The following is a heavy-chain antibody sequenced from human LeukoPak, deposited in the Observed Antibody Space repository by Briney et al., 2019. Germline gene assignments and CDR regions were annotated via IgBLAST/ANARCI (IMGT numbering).Heavy chain of an antibody. J-gene: IGHJ6*03. CDR3: ARDRLDIVVFPPSKQRRYMDV. V-gene: IGHV4-39*07. Sequence: SETLSLTCTVSGGSMTSNTYYWGWIRQPPGKGLEWIGNIYYSGSTYYNSSLKSRVTISVDTSKNQFSLKLSSVTAADTAVYYCARDRLDIVVFPPSKQRRYMDVWGKGTTVTVSS. CDR2: IYYSGST. D-gene: IGHD2-15*01. CDR1: GGSMTSNTYY.